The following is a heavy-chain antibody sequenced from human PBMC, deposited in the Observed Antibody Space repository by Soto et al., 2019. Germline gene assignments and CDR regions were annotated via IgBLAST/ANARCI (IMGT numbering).Heavy chain of an antibody. CDR3: ARGTPSPLIVRSSRGPWFDP. V-gene: IGHV4-38-2*01. CDR1: GGSIISNYW. J-gene: IGHJ5*02. D-gene: IGHD2-15*01. Sequence: SETLSLTCAVSGGSIISNYWWAWIRQSPGEGLVWIGNIYHSGTTYYNPSLESRVIISVDTSKMQVSLKLSSVTAADTAVYFCARGTPSPLIVRSSRGPWFDPWGQGTLVTVSS. CDR2: IYHSGTT.